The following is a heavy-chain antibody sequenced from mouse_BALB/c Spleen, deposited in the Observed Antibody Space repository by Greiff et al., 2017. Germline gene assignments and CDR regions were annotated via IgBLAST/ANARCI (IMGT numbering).Heavy chain of an antibody. J-gene: IGHJ4*01. CDR2: ISYSGST. V-gene: IGHV3-8*02. D-gene: IGHD2-2*01. CDR3: ARFGYDGYYAMDY. CDR1: GDSITSGY. Sequence: EVKLEESGPSLVKPSQTLSLTCSVTGDSITSGYWNWIRKFPGNKLEYMGYISYSGSTYYNPSLKSRISITRDTSKNQYYLQLNSVTTEDTATYYCARFGYDGYYAMDYWGQGTSVTVSS.